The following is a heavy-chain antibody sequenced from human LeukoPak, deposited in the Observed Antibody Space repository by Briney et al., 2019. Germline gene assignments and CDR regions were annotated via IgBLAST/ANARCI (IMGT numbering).Heavy chain of an antibody. V-gene: IGHV7-4-1*02. CDR3: ARGDYETHGYQTR. D-gene: IGHD3-22*01. J-gene: IGHJ4*02. CDR1: GYIFTSYV. Sequence: ASVKVSCKASGYIFTSYVLHWVRQAPGQGLEWMGWINTNTGNPTYAQGFAGRFVFSLDTSVSTANLQISSLKADDTAIYYCARGDYETHGYQTRWGQGTLVTVSS. CDR2: INTNTGNP.